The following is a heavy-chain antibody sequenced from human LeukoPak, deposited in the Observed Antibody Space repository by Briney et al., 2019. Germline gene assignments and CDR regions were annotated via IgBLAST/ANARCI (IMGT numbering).Heavy chain of an antibody. CDR1: GFTFSIAW. Sequence: GGSLRLSCAASGFTFSIAWMSWVRQAPGKGLEWVSYIDVSGSTRYYADSVKGRLTISRDNAKNSLYLEMNSLRAEDRAIYYCARDDSGDSGYFDFWGQGTLVTVSS. D-gene: IGHD3-22*01. V-gene: IGHV3-48*04. CDR3: ARDDSGDSGYFDF. CDR2: IDVSGSTR. J-gene: IGHJ5*01.